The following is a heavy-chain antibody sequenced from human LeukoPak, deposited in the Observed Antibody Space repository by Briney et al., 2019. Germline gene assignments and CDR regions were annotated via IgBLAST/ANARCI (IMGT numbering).Heavy chain of an antibody. CDR1: GYTFSSYG. CDR3: AREGARWEPSFSAFDI. V-gene: IGHV1-18*01. D-gene: IGHD1-26*01. J-gene: IGHJ3*02. CDR2: ISTYNGDT. Sequence: ASVKVSCKASGYTFSSYGISWVRQAPGQGLEWMGWISTYNGDTHYAQKFQGRVTMTTDTSTSTAYMELRSLRSDDTAVYYCAREGARWEPSFSAFDIWGQGTMVTVSS.